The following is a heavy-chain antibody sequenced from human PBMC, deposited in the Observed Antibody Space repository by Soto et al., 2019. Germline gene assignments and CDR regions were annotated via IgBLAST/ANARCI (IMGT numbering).Heavy chain of an antibody. D-gene: IGHD2-15*01. J-gene: IGHJ5*02. V-gene: IGHV4-34*01. Sequence: QVQLQQWGAGLLKPSETLSLTCAVYGGSFSGYYWSWIRQPPGKGLEWIGEIIHSGSTNYNPSLKSRVTISVDTSKNQFSLKLSSVTAADTAVYYCARGGGGYCSGGSCYKNWFDPWGQGTLVTVSS. CDR2: IIHSGST. CDR3: ARGGGGYCSGGSCYKNWFDP. CDR1: GGSFSGYY.